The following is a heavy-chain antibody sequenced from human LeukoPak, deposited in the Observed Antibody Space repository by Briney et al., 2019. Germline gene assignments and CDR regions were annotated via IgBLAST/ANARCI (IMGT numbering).Heavy chain of an antibody. D-gene: IGHD3-3*01. CDR2: IYTSGST. J-gene: IGHJ3*02. CDR1: GGSISSGSYY. CDR3: ASHNDFWSGYWERDAFDI. Sequence: SQTLSLTCTVSGGSISSGSYYWSWIRQPAGKGLEWIGRIYTSGSTNYNPSLKSRVTISVDTSKNQFSLKLSSVTAADTAVYYCASHNDFWSGYWERDAFDIWGQGTMVTVSS. V-gene: IGHV4-61*02.